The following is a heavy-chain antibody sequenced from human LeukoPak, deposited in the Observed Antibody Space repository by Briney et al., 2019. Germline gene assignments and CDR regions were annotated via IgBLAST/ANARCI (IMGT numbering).Heavy chain of an antibody. CDR1: GVSISSSSFY. CDR3: ARANYYGSGSYVD. J-gene: IGHJ4*02. V-gene: IGHV4-39*07. CDR2: IYYSGST. D-gene: IGHD3-10*01. Sequence: SETLSLTCTVSGVSISSSSFYWGWIRQPPGKGLEWIGSIYYSGSTSYNPSLKSRVTISVDTSKNQFSLKLSSVTAADTAVYYCARANYYGSGSYVDWGQGTLVTVSS.